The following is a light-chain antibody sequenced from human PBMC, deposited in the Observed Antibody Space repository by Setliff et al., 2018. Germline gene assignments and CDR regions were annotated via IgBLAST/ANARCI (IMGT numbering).Light chain of an antibody. J-gene: IGLJ2*01. V-gene: IGLV2-8*01. CDR1: ISDIGNNNY. CDR3: SSYSGSAYEV. Sequence: HSALTQPPSASGSPGQSVTISCTGTISDIGNNNYVSWYQQHPGEVPKLIIYGVTRRPSGVPDRFSGSKSGNTASLTVSGLQAEDEADYYCSSYSGSAYEVFGGGTK. CDR2: GVT.